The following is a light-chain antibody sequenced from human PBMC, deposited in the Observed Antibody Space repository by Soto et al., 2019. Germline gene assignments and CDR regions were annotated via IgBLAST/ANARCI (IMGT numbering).Light chain of an antibody. Sequence: IQMTQSPSSLSASVGDRVTITCRASQSISSRLAWYQQKPGKAPKLLIYDASSLESGVPSRFSGSGSGTEFTLTISSLQPDDFATYYCQQYNSYPWTFGQGTKVDI. CDR1: QSISSR. J-gene: IGKJ1*01. CDR3: QQYNSYPWT. CDR2: DAS. V-gene: IGKV1-5*01.